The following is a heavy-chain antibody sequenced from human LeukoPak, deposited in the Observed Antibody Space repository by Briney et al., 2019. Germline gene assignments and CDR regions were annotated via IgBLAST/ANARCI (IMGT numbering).Heavy chain of an antibody. J-gene: IGHJ4*02. D-gene: IGHD2-2*01. Sequence: GGSLRLSCAASGFTFSSYWMSWVRQAPGKGLEWVANIKQDGSEKYYVDSGKGRFTIYRDNAKNSLYLQMNSLRAEDTAVYYCARDQRYCSSSSCPWEPFDYWGQGTLVTVSS. CDR3: ARDQRYCSSSSCPWEPFDY. V-gene: IGHV3-7*05. CDR2: IKQDGSEK. CDR1: GFTFSSYW.